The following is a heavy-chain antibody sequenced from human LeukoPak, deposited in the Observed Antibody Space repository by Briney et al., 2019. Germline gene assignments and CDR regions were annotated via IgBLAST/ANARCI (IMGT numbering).Heavy chain of an antibody. CDR1: GGSISSSIYY. J-gene: IGHJ3*01. V-gene: IGHV4-39*07. Sequence: KPSETLSLTCIVSGGSISSSIYYWAWVRQPPGKGLEWIGTVFYNGATQYSPSLRSRVTISIDTSTNQFSLKLTSVTAADTALYYCAREFRYDNSDSGAFWGQGTVVTVSS. CDR2: VFYNGAT. CDR3: AREFRYDNSDSGAF. D-gene: IGHD3-22*01.